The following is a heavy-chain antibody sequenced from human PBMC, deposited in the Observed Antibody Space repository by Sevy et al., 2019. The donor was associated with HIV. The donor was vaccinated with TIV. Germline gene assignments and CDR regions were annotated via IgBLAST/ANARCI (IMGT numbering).Heavy chain of an antibody. J-gene: IGHJ3*02. CDR2: IIPIFGTA. CDR1: GGTFSSYA. V-gene: IGHV1-69*06. D-gene: IGHD4-17*01. CDR3: ARVRARTTVTQGAFDI. Sequence: ASVKVSCKASGGTFSSYAISWVRQAPGQGLEWMGGIIPIFGTANYAQKFQGRVTITADKSTSTAYMELSSLRSEDTAAYYCARVRARTTVTQGAFDIWGQGTMVTVSS.